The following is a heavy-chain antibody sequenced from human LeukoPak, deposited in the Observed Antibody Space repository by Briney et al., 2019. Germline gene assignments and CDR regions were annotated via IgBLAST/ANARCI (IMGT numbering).Heavy chain of an antibody. J-gene: IGHJ2*01. CDR1: GGSISRYY. CDR2: IYYSGST. V-gene: IGHV4-59*01. Sequence: SETLSLTCTVSGGSISRYYWSWIRQPPGKGLEWIGYIYYSGSTTYNPSLKSRVTISIDMSKNQFSLKLSSVSAADTAVYYCARVNVATVTLWGRGTLVTVSS. CDR3: ARVNVATVTL. D-gene: IGHD4-17*01.